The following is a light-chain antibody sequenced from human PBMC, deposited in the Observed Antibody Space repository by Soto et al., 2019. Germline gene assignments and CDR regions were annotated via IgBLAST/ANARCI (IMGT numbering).Light chain of an antibody. Sequence: EIVMSQSPATLSVSTGETATLSCRASQSVAGNLAWYQQKPGQPPRLLIYGVSTRATGVPARFSGSGSEADFSLTISSLQIEDFALYYCQQSNNWPPLTFGGGTKA. CDR1: QSVAGN. J-gene: IGKJ4*01. V-gene: IGKV3-15*01. CDR3: QQSNNWPPLT. CDR2: GVS.